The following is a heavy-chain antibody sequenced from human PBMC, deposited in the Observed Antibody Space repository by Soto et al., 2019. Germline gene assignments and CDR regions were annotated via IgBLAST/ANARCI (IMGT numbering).Heavy chain of an antibody. CDR2: FDPEDGET. CDR3: ATGEWELLRSPHFDY. D-gene: IGHD1-26*01. V-gene: IGHV1-24*01. Sequence: ASVKVSCKVSGYTLTELSMHWVRQAPGKGLEWMGGFDPEDGETIYAQKFQGRVTMTEDTSTDTAYMELSSLRSEDTAVYYCATGEWELLRSPHFDYWGQGTLVTVSS. J-gene: IGHJ4*02. CDR1: GYTLTELS.